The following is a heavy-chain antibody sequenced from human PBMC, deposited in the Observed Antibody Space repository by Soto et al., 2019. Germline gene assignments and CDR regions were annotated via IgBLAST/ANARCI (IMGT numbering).Heavy chain of an antibody. J-gene: IGHJ4*02. CDR1: GDSVSSNSAA. CDR2: TYYRSKWYN. D-gene: IGHD2-2*01. V-gene: IGHV6-1*01. Sequence: QTLSLTCAISGDSVSSNSAAWNWIRQSPSRGLEWLGRTYYRSKWYNDYAVSVNSRITINPDTSKNQFSLQLNSVTPEDTAVYYCAREELRIVPAAIDYWGQGTLVTVSS. CDR3: AREELRIVPAAIDY.